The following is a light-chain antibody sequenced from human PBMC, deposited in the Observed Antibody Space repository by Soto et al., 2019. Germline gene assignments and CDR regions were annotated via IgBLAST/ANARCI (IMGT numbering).Light chain of an antibody. J-gene: IGKJ4*02. CDR1: QSVSSSY. V-gene: IGKV3-20*01. Sequence: EIVLTQSPGTLSLSPGERATLSCRASQSVSSSYLAWYQQKPGQAPRLLIYGASSRATGIPDRFSGSGSGTDFTITISRLYPEDFAVYYCQHYGSSPLTFGGGTKVEIK. CDR3: QHYGSSPLT. CDR2: GAS.